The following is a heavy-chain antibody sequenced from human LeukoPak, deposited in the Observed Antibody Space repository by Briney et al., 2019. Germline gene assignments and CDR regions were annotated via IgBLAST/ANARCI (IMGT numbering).Heavy chain of an antibody. D-gene: IGHD3-22*01. Sequence: PSETLSLTCTVSGGSISGSSYCWGWIRQPPGKGLEWIGRIYTSGSTNYNPSLKSRVTISVDKSKNQFSLKLSSVTAADTAVYYCAGRKYYSDSSGYYPGGIIYYYYMDVWGKGTTVTVSS. CDR3: AGRKYYSDSSGYYPGGIIYYYYMDV. V-gene: IGHV4-61*05. CDR2: IYTSGST. CDR1: GGSISGSSYC. J-gene: IGHJ6*03.